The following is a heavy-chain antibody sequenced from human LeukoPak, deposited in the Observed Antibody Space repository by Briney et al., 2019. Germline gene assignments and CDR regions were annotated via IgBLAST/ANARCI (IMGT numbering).Heavy chain of an antibody. CDR2: ISYDGSNK. Sequence: GGSLRLSCAASGFTFSSYGMHWVRQAPGKGLEWVAVISYDGSNKYYADSVKGRFTISRDNSKNTLYLQMNSLRAEDTAVYYCAKSDWGPFDAFDIWGQGTMVTVSS. CDR3: AKSDWGPFDAFDI. D-gene: IGHD7-27*01. CDR1: GFTFSSYG. J-gene: IGHJ3*02. V-gene: IGHV3-30*18.